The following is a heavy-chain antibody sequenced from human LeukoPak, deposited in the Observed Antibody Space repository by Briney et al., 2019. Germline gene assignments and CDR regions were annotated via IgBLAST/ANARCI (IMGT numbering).Heavy chain of an antibody. Sequence: PGGSLRLSCAASGFTFSSYGMHWVRQAPGKGLEWVAVIWYDGSNKYYADSVKGRFTISRDNSKNTLYLQMNSLRAEDTAVYYSARRLLWFGEPPDAFDIWGQGTMVTVSS. J-gene: IGHJ3*02. D-gene: IGHD3-10*01. V-gene: IGHV3-33*01. CDR3: ARRLLWFGEPPDAFDI. CDR2: IWYDGSNK. CDR1: GFTFSSYG.